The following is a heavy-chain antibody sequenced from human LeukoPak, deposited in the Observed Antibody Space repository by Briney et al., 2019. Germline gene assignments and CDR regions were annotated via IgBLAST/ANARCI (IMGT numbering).Heavy chain of an antibody. CDR1: GFTFSSYA. CDR3: AKDSPSYYDFWSGYYYFYDGMDV. CDR2: ISGSGGST. D-gene: IGHD3-3*01. V-gene: IGHV3-23*01. J-gene: IGHJ6*02. Sequence: GGSLRLSCAASGFTFSSYAMSWVRQAPGKGLEWVSAISGSGGSTYYADSVKGRFSISRDNSKNTLYLQMNSLRAEDTAVYYCAKDSPSYYDFWSGYYYFYDGMDVWGQGTTVTVSS.